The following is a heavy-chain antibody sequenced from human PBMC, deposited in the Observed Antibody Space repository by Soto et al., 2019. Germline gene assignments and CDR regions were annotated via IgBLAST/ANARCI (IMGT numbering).Heavy chain of an antibody. CDR3: AREDRDRETGLVPAAIDGMDV. V-gene: IGHV1-69*13. CDR2: IIPIFGIA. J-gene: IGHJ6*02. Sequence: ASVKVSCKASGGTFSSYTITWGRQAPGHGLEWIGRIIPIFGIASYAQKFQGRVTITADESTSTAYMELSSLRSDDTAVYYCAREDRDRETGLVPAAIDGMDVWGQGTTVTVSS. CDR1: GGTFSSYT. D-gene: IGHD2-2*01.